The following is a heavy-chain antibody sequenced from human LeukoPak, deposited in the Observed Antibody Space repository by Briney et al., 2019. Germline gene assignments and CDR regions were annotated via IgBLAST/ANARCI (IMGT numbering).Heavy chain of an antibody. CDR2: ISAYNGNT. CDR3: ARDPAYSSSWYVRYYYYGMDV. D-gene: IGHD6-13*01. J-gene: IGHJ6*02. V-gene: IGHV1-18*01. Sequence: ASVKVSCKASGYTFTSYGISWVRQAPGQGLEWMGWISAYNGNTNYAQKLQGRVTMTTDTSTSTAYMELRSLRSDDTAVYYCARDPAYSSSWYVRYYYYGMDVWGRGTTVTVSS. CDR1: GYTFTSYG.